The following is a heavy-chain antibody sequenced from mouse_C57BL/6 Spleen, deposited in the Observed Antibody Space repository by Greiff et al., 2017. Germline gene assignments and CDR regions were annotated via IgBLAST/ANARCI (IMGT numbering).Heavy chain of an antibody. D-gene: IGHD1-1*01. V-gene: IGHV1-69*01. Sequence: VQLQQPGAELVMPGASVKLSCKASGYTFTSYWMHWVKQRPGQGLEWIGEIDPSDSYTNYNRKFKGKSTLTVDKSSSTAYMQLSSLTSEDSAVYYCARSGLGYYGSSPFAYWGQGTLVTVSA. J-gene: IGHJ3*01. CDR3: ARSGLGYYGSSPFAY. CDR1: GYTFTSYW. CDR2: IDPSDSYT.